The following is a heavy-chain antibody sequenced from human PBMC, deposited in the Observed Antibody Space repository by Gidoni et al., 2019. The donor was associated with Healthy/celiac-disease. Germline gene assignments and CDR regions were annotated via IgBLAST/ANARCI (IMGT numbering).Heavy chain of an antibody. CDR2: INHSGST. D-gene: IGHD2-2*01. CDR1: GGSFSGYY. J-gene: IGHJ6*03. V-gene: IGHV4-34*01. CDR3: ARPCSSTSCNVPYYMDV. Sequence: QVQLQQWGAGLLKPSETLSLTCAVYGGSFSGYYWSWIRQPPGKGLEWIGEINHSGSTNYNPSLKSRVTISVDTSKNQFSLKLSSVTAADTAVYYCARPCSSTSCNVPYYMDVWGKGTTVTVSS.